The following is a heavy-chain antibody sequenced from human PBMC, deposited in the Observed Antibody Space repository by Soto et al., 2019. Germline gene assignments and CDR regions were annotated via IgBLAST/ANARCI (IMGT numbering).Heavy chain of an antibody. CDR1: GYTLTELS. CDR2: FNPQEGET. V-gene: IGHV1-24*01. J-gene: IGHJ4*02. Sequence: QVQLVQSGAEVKKPGASVKVSCKVSGYTLTELSMHWVRQAPGKGLEWMGGFNPQEGETIYAQKFQGKVTMTEDTSTDTAYMELSSLRSEDTAVYYCATANPGGDYGDYWGQGTLVTVSS. D-gene: IGHD2-21*01. CDR3: ATANPGGDYGDY.